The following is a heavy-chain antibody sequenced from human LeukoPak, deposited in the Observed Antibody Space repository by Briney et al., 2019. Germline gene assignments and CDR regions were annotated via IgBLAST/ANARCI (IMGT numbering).Heavy chain of an antibody. J-gene: IGHJ5*02. D-gene: IGHD3-22*01. V-gene: IGHV1-46*01. Sequence: INPIGGSTSYAPNFLARVTITTDPSTTTVYMELSSLRSEDTAVYYCARDVGILLRICFDPWGQGTLVTVSS. CDR2: INPIGGST. CDR3: ARDVGILLRICFDP.